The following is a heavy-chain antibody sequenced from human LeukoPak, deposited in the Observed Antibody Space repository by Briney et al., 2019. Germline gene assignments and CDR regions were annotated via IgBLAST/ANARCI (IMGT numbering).Heavy chain of an antibody. D-gene: IGHD2-8*02. CDR2: IFPSGGEI. CDR3: ATYRQVLLPFES. Sequence: PGGSLRLSCAASGFTFSTYIMNWARQPPGKGLEWVSSIFPSGGEIHYADSVRGRFTISRDNSKSTLSLQMNSLRAEDTAIYYCATYRQVLLPFESWGQGTLVTVSS. CDR1: GFTFSTYI. V-gene: IGHV3-23*01. J-gene: IGHJ4*02.